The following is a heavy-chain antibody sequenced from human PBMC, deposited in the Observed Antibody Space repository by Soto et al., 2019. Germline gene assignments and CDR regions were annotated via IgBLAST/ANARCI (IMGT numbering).Heavy chain of an antibody. V-gene: IGHV2-5*02. J-gene: IGHJ4*02. CDR3: AHGSCFGADCYPNPYFDF. Sequence: QITLKESGPTLVKPTQTLTLTCTFSGFSLSTTEEGVGWIRQPPGKAPEWLALIYWDDDKRYSQSLKSRLTITKDTSKNQVVLTLTNVDPVDTATYYCAHGSCFGADCYPNPYFDFWGQGILVTVSS. CDR1: GFSLSTTEEG. CDR2: IYWDDDK. D-gene: IGHD2-21*02.